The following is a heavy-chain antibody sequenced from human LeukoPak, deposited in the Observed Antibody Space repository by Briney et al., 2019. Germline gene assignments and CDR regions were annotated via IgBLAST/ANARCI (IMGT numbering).Heavy chain of an antibody. J-gene: IGHJ4*02. D-gene: IGHD6-19*01. CDR3: AKRSAESSGYFDS. CDR2: ITASGAST. V-gene: IGHV3-23*01. Sequence: GGSLRLSCAASGFTFSSYSMNWVRQAPGKGLEWVSAITASGASTDYADSVKGRFTISRDNSKSTLYLQMSSLRAEDTAVYYCAKRSAESSGYFDSWGQGTLVTVSS. CDR1: GFTFSSYS.